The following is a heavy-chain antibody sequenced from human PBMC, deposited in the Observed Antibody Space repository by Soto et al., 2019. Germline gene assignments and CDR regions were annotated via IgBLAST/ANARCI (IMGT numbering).Heavy chain of an antibody. J-gene: IGHJ6*02. CDR2: ISGYNGDT. Sequence: GASVKVSCKASGYTFTRYGISWVRQAPGQGLEWMGWISGYNGDTNYAQKFQGRVTMTVDTSTTTAFMELTSLTSDDRAVYYCAKNGQPPYYRDRMDVWGQGTTVTVSS. V-gene: IGHV1-18*01. D-gene: IGHD2-8*01. CDR3: AKNGQPPYYRDRMDV. CDR1: GYTFTRYG.